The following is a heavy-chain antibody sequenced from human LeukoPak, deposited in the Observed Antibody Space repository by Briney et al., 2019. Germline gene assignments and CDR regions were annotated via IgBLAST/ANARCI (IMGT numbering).Heavy chain of an antibody. Sequence: GGSLRLSCAASGFTVSSDYMSWVRQAPGKGLEWVSVIYSGGSTYYADSVKGRFTISRHNSKNTLYLQMNSLRAEDTAVYYCARDLSGGQDYWGQGTLVTVSS. CDR1: GFTVSSDY. V-gene: IGHV3-53*04. CDR2: IYSGGST. D-gene: IGHD4-23*01. CDR3: ARDLSGGQDY. J-gene: IGHJ4*02.